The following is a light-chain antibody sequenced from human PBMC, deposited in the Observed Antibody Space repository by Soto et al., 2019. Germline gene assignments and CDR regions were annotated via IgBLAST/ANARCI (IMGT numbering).Light chain of an antibody. Sequence: AIRMTQSPSSLPASTGDRVTITCRASQGISSYLAWYQQKPGKAPKLLIYAASTLQSGVPSRFSGSGSGTDFTLTISCLQSEDFATYYCQQYYSYPPLYTFGQGTKVDIK. J-gene: IGKJ2*01. CDR2: AAS. CDR1: QGISSY. V-gene: IGKV1-8*01. CDR3: QQYYSYPPLYT.